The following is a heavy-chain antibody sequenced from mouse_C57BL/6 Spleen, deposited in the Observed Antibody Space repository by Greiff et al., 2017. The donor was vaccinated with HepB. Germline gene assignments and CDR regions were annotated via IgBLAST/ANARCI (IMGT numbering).Heavy chain of an antibody. J-gene: IGHJ3*01. Sequence: SGPELVKPGASVKISCKASGYAFSSSWMNWVKQRPGKGLEWIGRIYPGAGDTNYNGKFKGKATLTADKSSSTAYMQLSSLTSADSAVYFCARSYYYGSSYLPFAYWGQGTLVTVSA. D-gene: IGHD1-1*01. CDR3: ARSYYYGSSYLPFAY. CDR1: GYAFSSSW. V-gene: IGHV1-82*01. CDR2: IYPGAGDT.